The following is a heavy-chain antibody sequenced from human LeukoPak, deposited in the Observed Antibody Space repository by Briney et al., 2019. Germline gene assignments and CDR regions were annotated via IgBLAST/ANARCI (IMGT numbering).Heavy chain of an antibody. V-gene: IGHV1-2*02. CDR1: GYTFTRYY. D-gene: IGHD3-10*01. CDR3: SRSAGISFGELLNPFDQ. J-gene: IGHJ4*02. Sequence: ASVKVSCKASGYTFTRYYIHWMRQAPGQGLEWMGWINTNSGYTSYAQKFHDRVTMTRDTSISTAYMELSSLGSDDTAVYYCSRSAGISFGELLNPFDQWGQGTLVTVSS. CDR2: INTNSGYT.